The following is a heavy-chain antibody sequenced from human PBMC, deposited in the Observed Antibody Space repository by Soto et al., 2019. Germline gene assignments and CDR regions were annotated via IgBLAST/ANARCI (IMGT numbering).Heavy chain of an antibody. Sequence: QPGGSLRLSCAASGFIFSSYAMHWVRQAPGKGLEWVAVISYDGSNKYYADSVKGRFTISRDNSKNTLFLQMNSLRAEDTAVYYCAKGSEEKSDWGQGTLVTVSS. CDR1: GFIFSSYA. J-gene: IGHJ4*02. V-gene: IGHV3-30*18. CDR2: ISYDGSNK. CDR3: AKGSEEKSD.